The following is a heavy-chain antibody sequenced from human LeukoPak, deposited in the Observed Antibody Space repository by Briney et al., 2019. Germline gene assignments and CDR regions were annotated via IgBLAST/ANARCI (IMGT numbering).Heavy chain of an antibody. CDR3: VRFNSGGSRFDF. Sequence: ASVKVSCKASGCTFTSYSMHWVRQAPGQGLEWMGIINPSGGTTTYAQKFQGRVTMTRDTSTSTVYMELSSLRSDDTAVYYCVRFNSGGSRFDFWGQGTLVTVSS. J-gene: IGHJ4*02. D-gene: IGHD1-26*01. CDR2: INPSGGTT. V-gene: IGHV1-46*01. CDR1: GCTFTSYS.